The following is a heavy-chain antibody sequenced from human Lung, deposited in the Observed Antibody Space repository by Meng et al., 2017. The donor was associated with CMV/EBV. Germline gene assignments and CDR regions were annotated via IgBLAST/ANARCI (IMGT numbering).Heavy chain of an antibody. D-gene: IGHD3-16*01. V-gene: IGHV3-30*02. CDR3: AKDLVLFGGPNEYFDY. CDR2: IRHDGTNK. J-gene: IGHJ4*02. Sequence: GGSLRLXCAASGFRFDDYGVHWVRQTPGKGLEWVAFIRHDGTNKFYGDSVKGRFTISRDNSKNTVYLQMNSLRPGEKAVYYRAKDLVLFGGPNEYFDYWGQGTXVTVSS. CDR1: GFRFDDYG.